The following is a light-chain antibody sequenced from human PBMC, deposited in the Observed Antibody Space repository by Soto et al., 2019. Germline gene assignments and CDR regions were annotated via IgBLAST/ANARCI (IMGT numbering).Light chain of an antibody. V-gene: IGKV3-20*01. CDR3: HQYDESPWT. CDR2: GAS. Sequence: EIVLTQSPGTLSLSPGERATLSCRASQSVSSSYFAWYQQKPSQAPRLLIYGASSRATGIPDRFSGSGSGTDFTLTISRLEPEDLAVYYCHQYDESPWTFGQGTKVEIK. J-gene: IGKJ1*01. CDR1: QSVSSSY.